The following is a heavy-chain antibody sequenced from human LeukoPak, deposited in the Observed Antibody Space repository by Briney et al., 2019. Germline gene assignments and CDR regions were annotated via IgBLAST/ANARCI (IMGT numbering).Heavy chain of an antibody. CDR1: GGTFSSYA. CDR3: ARVRSAAGRGNWFDP. V-gene: IGHV7-4-1*02. CDR2: INTNTGNP. J-gene: IGHJ5*02. Sequence: ASVKVSCEASGGTFSSYAISWVRQAPGQGLEWMGWINTNTGNPTYAQGFTGRFVFSLDTSVSTAYLQISSLKAEDTAVYYCARVRSAAGRGNWFDPWGQGTLVTVSS. D-gene: IGHD6-13*01.